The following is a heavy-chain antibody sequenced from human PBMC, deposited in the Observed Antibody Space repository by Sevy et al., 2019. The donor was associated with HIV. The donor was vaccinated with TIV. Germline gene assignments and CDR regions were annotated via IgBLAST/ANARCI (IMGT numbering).Heavy chain of an antibody. Sequence: GGSLRLSCVASGFTFSKYSMSWVRQTPGKGLEWVSTLSFACGRINYADSVKGRFTMSRDDSRNTFYLQMDSLRAEDTSIYYGAREGCSKPHDYWGQGTLVTVSS. J-gene: IGHJ4*02. V-gene: IGHV3-23*01. CDR1: GFTFSKYS. CDR3: AREGCSKPHDY. D-gene: IGHD2-2*01. CDR2: LSFACGRI.